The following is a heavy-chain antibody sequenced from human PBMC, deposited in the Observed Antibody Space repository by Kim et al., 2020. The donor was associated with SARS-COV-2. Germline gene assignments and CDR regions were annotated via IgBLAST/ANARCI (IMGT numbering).Heavy chain of an antibody. CDR3: ASYSSGYYSVRFYGMDV. D-gene: IGHD3-22*01. CDR2: IDPSDSYT. V-gene: IGHV5-10-1*01. CDR1: GYSFTSYW. J-gene: IGHJ6*02. Sequence: GESLQISCKGSGYSFTSYWISWVRQMPGKGLEWMGRIDPSDSYTNYSPSFQGHVTISADKSISTAYLQWSSLKASDTAMYYCASYSSGYYSVRFYGMDVWGQGTTVTVSS.